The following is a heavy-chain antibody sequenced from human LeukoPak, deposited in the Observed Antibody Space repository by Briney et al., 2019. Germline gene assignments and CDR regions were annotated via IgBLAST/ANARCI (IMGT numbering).Heavy chain of an antibody. CDR3: ARDPFDY. CDR2: IKQDGSEK. J-gene: IGHJ4*02. CDR1: GLTFSSYW. V-gene: IGHV3-7*01. Sequence: PGGSLRLSCVASGLTFSSYWMSWVRQAPGKGLEWVAYIKQDGSEKYYVDSVKGRFTISRDNAKNSLYLQMSSLRAEDTAVYYCARDPFDYWGQGTLVTVSS.